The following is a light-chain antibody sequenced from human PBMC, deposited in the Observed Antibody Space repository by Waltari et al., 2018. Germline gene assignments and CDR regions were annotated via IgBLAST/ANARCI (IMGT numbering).Light chain of an antibody. V-gene: IGKV1-5*03. CDR3: LQYNSYSWT. Sequence: DIQMTQSPSTLSASVGDRVTITCRASQTISNWLAWCQQKPGKAPKLIIYKASGLESGVPSRFSGSGSGTDFTLTISSLQPEDVGTYYCLQYNSYSWTFGHGTKVEI. CDR1: QTISNW. J-gene: IGKJ1*01. CDR2: KAS.